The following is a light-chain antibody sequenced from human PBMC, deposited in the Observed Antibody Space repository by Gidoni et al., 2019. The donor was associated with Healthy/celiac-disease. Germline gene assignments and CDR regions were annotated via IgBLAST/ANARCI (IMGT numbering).Light chain of an antibody. Sequence: QSALTQPASVSGSPGQSINISCTGTSSDVGSYNLVSWYQKQPGKAPKLMIYEGSKRPSGVSNRFSGSKSGNTASLTISVLQAEDEADYYCCSYAGSSTFDVVFGGGTKLTVL. CDR3: CSYAGSSTFDVV. CDR2: EGS. J-gene: IGLJ2*01. V-gene: IGLV2-23*03. CDR1: SSDVGSYNL.